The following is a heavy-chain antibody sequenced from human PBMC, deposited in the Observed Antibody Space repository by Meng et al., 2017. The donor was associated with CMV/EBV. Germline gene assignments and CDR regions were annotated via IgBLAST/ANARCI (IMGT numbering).Heavy chain of an antibody. V-gene: IGHV3-74*01. J-gene: IGHJ6*02. D-gene: IGHD6-13*01. CDR1: GFTFSSYW. CDR3: AREVRDSSSWGYGMDV. Sequence: GESLKISCAASGFTFSSYWMHWVRQAPGKGLVWVSRTNSDGSSTSYADSVKGRFTISRDNAKNTLYLQMNSLRAEDTAVYYCAREVRDSSSWGYGMDVWGQGTTVTVSS. CDR2: TNSDGSST.